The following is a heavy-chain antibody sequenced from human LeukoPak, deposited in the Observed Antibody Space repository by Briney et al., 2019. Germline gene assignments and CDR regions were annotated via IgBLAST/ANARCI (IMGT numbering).Heavy chain of an antibody. D-gene: IGHD2-15*01. CDR3: ARGYCSGGGCSVLDAFDG. CDR2: INPSGGST. CDR1: GYTFTNYY. Sequence: GASVNVSCKTSGYTFTNYYIHWVRRAPGQGLEWMGKINPSGGSTSYPQKFQGRVTMTRDTSTTTVYMELSTLRSEDTAIYYCARGYCSGGGCSVLDAFDGWGQGTMVTVSS. J-gene: IGHJ3*01. V-gene: IGHV1-46*01.